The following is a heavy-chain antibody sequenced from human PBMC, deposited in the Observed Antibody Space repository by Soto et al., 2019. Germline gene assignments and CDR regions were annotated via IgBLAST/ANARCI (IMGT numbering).Heavy chain of an antibody. D-gene: IGHD4-17*01. V-gene: IGHV3-15*01. J-gene: IGHJ4*02. Sequence: GGSLRLSCAASGFTFSNAWMSWVRQAPGKGLEWVGRINSKTDGGTTDYAAPVKGRFTISRDDSKNTLYLQMNSLKTEDTAVYYCTTSPLAWLDPYGDSYFDYWGQGTLVTVSS. CDR2: INSKTDGGTT. CDR1: GFTFSNAW. CDR3: TTSPLAWLDPYGDSYFDY.